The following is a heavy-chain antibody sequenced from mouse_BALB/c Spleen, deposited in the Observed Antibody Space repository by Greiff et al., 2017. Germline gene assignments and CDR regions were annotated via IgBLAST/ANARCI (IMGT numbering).Heavy chain of an antibody. CDR3: TREGDDYDFAY. J-gene: IGHJ3*01. CDR2: IYPGSGST. D-gene: IGHD2-4*01. V-gene: IGHV1S22*01. CDR1: GYTFTSYW. Sequence: LQQPGSELVRPGASVKLSCKASGYTFTSYWMHWVKQRPGQGLEWIGNIYPGSGSTNYDEKFKSKATLTVDTSSSTAYMQLSSLTSEDSAVYYCTREGDDYDFAYWGQGTLVIVSA.